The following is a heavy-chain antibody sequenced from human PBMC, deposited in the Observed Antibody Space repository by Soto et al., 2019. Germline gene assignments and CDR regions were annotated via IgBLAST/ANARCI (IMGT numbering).Heavy chain of an antibody. V-gene: IGHV1-24*01. J-gene: IGHJ3*02. CDR2: FDPEDGET. CDR1: GYTLTELS. D-gene: IGHD2-2*01. Sequence: ASVKVSCKVSGYTLTELSMHWLRQAPGKGLEWMGGFDPEDGETIYAQKFQGRVTMTEDTSTDTAYMELSSLRSEDTAVYYCATTPYCSSTSCQRIKFYDAFDIWVQGTMVTVSS. CDR3: ATTPYCSSTSCQRIKFYDAFDI.